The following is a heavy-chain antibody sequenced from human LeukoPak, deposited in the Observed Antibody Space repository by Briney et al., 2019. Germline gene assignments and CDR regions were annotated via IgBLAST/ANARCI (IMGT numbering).Heavy chain of an antibody. CDR2: INPNSGGT. D-gene: IGHD3-22*01. CDR3: ARPDSSGYKNWFDP. V-gene: IGHV1-2*02. Sequence: ASVKVSCKASGYTFTCYYMHWVRQAPGQGLEWMGWINPNSGGTNYAQKFQGRVTMTRDTSISTAYMELSRLRSDDTAVYYCARPDSSGYKNWFDPWGQGTLVTVSS. CDR1: GYTFTCYY. J-gene: IGHJ5*02.